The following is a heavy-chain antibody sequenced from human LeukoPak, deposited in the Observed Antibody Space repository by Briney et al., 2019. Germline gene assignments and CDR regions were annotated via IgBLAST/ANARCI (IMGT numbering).Heavy chain of an antibody. J-gene: IGHJ6*02. D-gene: IGHD3-9*01. V-gene: IGHV4-59*01. CDR1: GGAFSRYY. CDR3: ARDRERYFDWLPTFDYYGMDV. Sequence: SEPLSLTCTVSGGAFSRYYWRWIRQPPGKGLEWIGYIYYSGRTNYNPSLKSRVTISVDTSKNQFSLKLSSVTAADTAVYYCARDRERYFDWLPTFDYYGMDVWGQGTTVTVSS. CDR2: IYYSGRT.